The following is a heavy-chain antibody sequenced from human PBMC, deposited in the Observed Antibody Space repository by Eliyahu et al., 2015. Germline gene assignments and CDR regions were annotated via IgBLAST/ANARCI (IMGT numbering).Heavy chain of an antibody. Sequence: EVQLLESGGGLVQPGGSLRXSCXGSGFSFNSFSLNWVRXAPGKGXEWVAGISGSGERTYYARSVKGRFTISRDNSKNTLNLQMKSLRADDTAVYYCAKDEGDYVPLYAVNSWGQGTTVIVSS. CDR1: GFSFNSFS. V-gene: IGHV3-23*01. J-gene: IGHJ6*02. CDR2: ISGSGERT. CDR3: AKDEGDYVPLYAVNS. D-gene: IGHD4-17*01.